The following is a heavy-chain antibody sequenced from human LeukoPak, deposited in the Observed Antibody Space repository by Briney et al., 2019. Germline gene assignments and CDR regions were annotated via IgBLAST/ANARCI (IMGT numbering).Heavy chain of an antibody. D-gene: IGHD3-3*01. CDR1: GFTFSSYA. J-gene: IGHJ4*02. CDR2: ISGSGGST. V-gene: IGHV3-23*01. Sequence: GGSLRLSCAASGFTFSSYAMSWVRQAPGKGLEWVSGISGSGGSTYYADSVKGRFTISRDNSKNTLYLQMNSLRAEDTAVYYCAKVAAGVTIFGVVITHSYFDYWGQGTLVTVSS. CDR3: AKVAAGVTIFGVVITHSYFDY.